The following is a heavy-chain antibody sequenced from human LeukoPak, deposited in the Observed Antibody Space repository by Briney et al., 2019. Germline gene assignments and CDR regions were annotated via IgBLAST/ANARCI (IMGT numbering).Heavy chain of an antibody. CDR2: MNPNSGDT. Sequence: ASVKVSCKASGYTFSDYYMHWVRQALGQGLEWMGWMNPNSGDTTYAQKFQGRVTMTRDTSIRTAYMELSRLRPDDTAVYYCARQSLDYYETLDAFDIWGQGTVVTVSS. CDR3: ARQSLDYYETLDAFDI. CDR1: GYTFSDYY. V-gene: IGHV1-2*02. D-gene: IGHD3-22*01. J-gene: IGHJ3*02.